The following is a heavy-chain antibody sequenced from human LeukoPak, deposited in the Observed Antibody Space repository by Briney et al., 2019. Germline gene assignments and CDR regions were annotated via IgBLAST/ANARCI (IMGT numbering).Heavy chain of an antibody. J-gene: IGHJ1*01. D-gene: IGHD5-24*01. CDR2: IIPILGIA. CDR3: AREAGGSGWLRKGGYFQH. Sequence: GASVKVSCKASGGTFSSYAISWVRQAPGQGLEWMGRIIPILGIANYAQKFQGRVTITADKSTSTAYMELSSLRSEDTAVYYCAREAGGSGWLRKGGYFQHWGQGTLVTVSS. CDR1: GGTFSSYA. V-gene: IGHV1-69*04.